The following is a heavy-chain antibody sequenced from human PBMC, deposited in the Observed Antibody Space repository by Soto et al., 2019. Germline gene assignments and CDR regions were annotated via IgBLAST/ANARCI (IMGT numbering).Heavy chain of an antibody. J-gene: IGHJ6*02. D-gene: IGHD2-2*01. CDR3: ARSTTWSYYYYGMDV. CDR2: IYYSGST. CDR1: GGSISSSSYY. V-gene: IGHV4-39*01. Sequence: SETLSLTCTVSGGSISSSSYYWGWIRQPPGKGLEWIGSIYYSGSTYYNPSLKSRVTISVDTSKDQFSLKLSSVTAADTAVYYCARSTTWSYYYYGMDVWGQGTTVTVSS.